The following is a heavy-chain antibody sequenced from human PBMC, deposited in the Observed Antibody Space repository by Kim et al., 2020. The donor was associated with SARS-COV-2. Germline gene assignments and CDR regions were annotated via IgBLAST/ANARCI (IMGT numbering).Heavy chain of an antibody. V-gene: IGHV4-39*01. D-gene: IGHD2-15*01. CDR3: KLGYCSGGSCLFDY. Sequence: PSLKSRVTISVATSKTQFSLKMSSVTAADTAVYYCKLGYCSGGSCLFDYWGQGTLVTVSS. J-gene: IGHJ4*02.